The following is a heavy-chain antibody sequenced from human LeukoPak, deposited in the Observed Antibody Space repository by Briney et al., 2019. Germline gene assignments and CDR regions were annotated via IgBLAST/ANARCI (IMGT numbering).Heavy chain of an antibody. CDR1: GCTFSSYA. V-gene: IGHV1-69*05. CDR3: ARDSSSWYSFFDY. Sequence: ASVKVSCKASGCTFSSYAISWVRQAPGQGLEWVGGIIPIFGTANYAQKFQGRVTITTDECTSTAYMELSSLRSEDTAVYYCARDSSSWYSFFDYWGQGTLVTVSS. CDR2: IIPIFGTA. J-gene: IGHJ4*02. D-gene: IGHD6-13*01.